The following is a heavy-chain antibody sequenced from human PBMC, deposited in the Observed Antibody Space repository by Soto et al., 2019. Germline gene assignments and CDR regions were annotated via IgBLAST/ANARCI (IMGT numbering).Heavy chain of an antibody. D-gene: IGHD3-16*01. J-gene: IGHJ3*02. V-gene: IGHV3-23*01. CDR3: ARGLIKLAGGAFDI. CDR2: ITGTGGNT. Sequence: GSLRLSCAGSGFTLSTYGMTWVRQAPGKGLEWVSAITGTGGNTYYVDSVKGRFTSSRDNSKNMLYLQMNSLRAEDTAVYYCARGLIKLAGGAFDIWGQGTMVTVS. CDR1: GFTLSTYG.